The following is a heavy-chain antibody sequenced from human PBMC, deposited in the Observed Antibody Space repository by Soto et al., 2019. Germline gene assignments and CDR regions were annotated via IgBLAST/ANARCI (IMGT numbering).Heavy chain of an antibody. V-gene: IGHV2-70*11. J-gene: IGHJ4*02. CDR3: ARTSYYDILTGYYVEY. Sequence: SGPTLVNPTQTLTLTCTFSGFSLSTSGMCVSWIRQPPGKALEWLARIDWDDDKYYSTSLKTRLTISKDTSKNQVVLTMTNMDPVDTATYYCARTSYYDILTGYYVEYWGQGTLVTVSS. D-gene: IGHD3-9*01. CDR2: IDWDDDK. CDR1: GFSLSTSGMC.